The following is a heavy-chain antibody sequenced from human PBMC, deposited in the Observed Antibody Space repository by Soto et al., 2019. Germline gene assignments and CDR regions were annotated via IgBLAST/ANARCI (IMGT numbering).Heavy chain of an antibody. D-gene: IGHD2-2*01. J-gene: IGHJ5*02. Sequence: PGGSLRLSCAASGFTFISYWMHWVRQAPGKGLVWVSRINSDGSSTSYADSVKGRFTISRDNAKNTLYLQMNSLRAEDTAVYYCARDGGYCSSTSCYFDWFDPWGQGTLVTVSA. CDR3: ARDGGYCSSTSCYFDWFDP. CDR1: GFTFISYW. V-gene: IGHV3-74*01. CDR2: INSDGSST.